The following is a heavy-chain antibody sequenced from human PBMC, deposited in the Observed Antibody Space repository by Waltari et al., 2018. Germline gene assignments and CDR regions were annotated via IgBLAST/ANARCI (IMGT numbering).Heavy chain of an antibody. CDR3: ASTVSYYYDSSGYYVQAFDI. D-gene: IGHD3-22*01. CDR1: GYSFTSYW. Sequence: EVQLVQSGAEVKKPGESLKISCKGSGYSFTSYWIGWVRQMPGNGLEWMGIIYPGDSDTRYSPSFQGQVTISADKSISTAYLQWSSLKASDTAMYYCASTVSYYYDSSGYYVQAFDIWGQGTMVTVSS. V-gene: IGHV5-51*03. CDR2: IYPGDSDT. J-gene: IGHJ3*02.